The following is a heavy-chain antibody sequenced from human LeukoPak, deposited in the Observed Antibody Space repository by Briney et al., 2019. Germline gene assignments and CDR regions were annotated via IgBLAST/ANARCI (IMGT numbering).Heavy chain of an antibody. CDR2: IRSKANSYAT. D-gene: IGHD4-17*01. V-gene: IGHV3-73*01. CDR3: TRITVTTSSERAFDI. Sequence: GGSLKLSCAASGFTFSGSAMHWVRQASGKGLEWVGRIRSKANSYATAYAASVKGRFTISRDDSKNTAYLQMNSLKTEDTAVYYCTRITVTTSSERAFDIWGQGTMVTVSS. CDR1: GFTFSGSA. J-gene: IGHJ3*02.